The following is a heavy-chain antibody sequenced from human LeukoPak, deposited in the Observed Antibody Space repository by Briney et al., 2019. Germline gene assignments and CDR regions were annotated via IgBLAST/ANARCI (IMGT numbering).Heavy chain of an antibody. V-gene: IGHV1-18*01. Sequence: ASVKVSCKASGGTFSSYAISWVRQAPGQGLEWMGWISAYNGNTNYAQKLQGRVTMTTDTSTSTAYMELRSLRSDDTAVYYCARDSLVEYFGSYYYYYYGMDVWGQGTTVTVSS. CDR1: GGTFSSYA. CDR2: ISAYNGNT. CDR3: ARDSLVEYFGSYYYYYYGMDV. J-gene: IGHJ6*02. D-gene: IGHD2/OR15-2a*01.